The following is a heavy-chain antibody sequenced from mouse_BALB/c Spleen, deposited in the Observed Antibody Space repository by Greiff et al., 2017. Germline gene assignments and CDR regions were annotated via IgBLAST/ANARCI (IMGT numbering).Heavy chain of an antibody. D-gene: IGHD1-1*01. CDR3: ARQNSFYYAMDY. Sequence: DVHLVESGGDLVKPGGSLKLSCAASGFTFSSYGMSWVRQTPDKRLEWVATISSGGSYTYYPDSVKGRFTISRDNAKNTLYLQMSSLKSEDTAMYYCARQNSFYYAMDYWGQGTSVTVSS. CDR1: GFTFSSYG. J-gene: IGHJ4*01. CDR2: ISSGGSYT. V-gene: IGHV5-6*01.